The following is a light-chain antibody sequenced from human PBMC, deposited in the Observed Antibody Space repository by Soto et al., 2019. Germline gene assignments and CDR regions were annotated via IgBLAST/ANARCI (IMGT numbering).Light chain of an antibody. J-gene: IGKJ2*01. CDR2: TSS. CDR1: QSVSSH. CDR3: QQSDSIPYT. Sequence: DIPMTQSPSSLSASVGDRVTITCRASQSVSSHLNWYQQKPGKAPKLLIHTSSSLQSGVPSRFSGDGSETDFTLTISSLQIEDFATYYCQQSDSIPYTFGQGTKMEI. V-gene: IGKV1-39*01.